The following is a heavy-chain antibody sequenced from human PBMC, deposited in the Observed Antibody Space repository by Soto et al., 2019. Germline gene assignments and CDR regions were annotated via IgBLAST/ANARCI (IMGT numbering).Heavy chain of an antibody. CDR3: ARALGQYYDFWSGYP. CDR1: GFTFSSYG. V-gene: IGHV3-30*03. J-gene: IGHJ5*02. D-gene: IGHD3-3*01. CDR2: ISHDGSNK. Sequence: GGSLRLSCAASGFTFSSYGMHWVRQAPGKGLGWVALISHDGSNKHYADSVRGRFTISRDNSKNTLYLQMSSLRAEDTAVYFCARALGQYYDFWSGYPWGQGTLVTVSS.